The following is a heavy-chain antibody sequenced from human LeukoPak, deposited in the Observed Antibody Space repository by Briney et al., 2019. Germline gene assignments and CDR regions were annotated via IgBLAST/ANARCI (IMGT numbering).Heavy chain of an antibody. J-gene: IGHJ4*02. CDR2: ISSSSSYI. CDR3: ATALGYCSGGSCYFDY. Sequence: GGSLRLSCAASGFTFSSYSMNWVRQAPGKGLEWVSSISSSSSYIHYADSVKGRFTISRDNAKNSLYLQMNSLRAEDTAVYYCATALGYCSGGSCYFDYWGQGTLVTVSS. V-gene: IGHV3-21*01. D-gene: IGHD2-15*01. CDR1: GFTFSSYS.